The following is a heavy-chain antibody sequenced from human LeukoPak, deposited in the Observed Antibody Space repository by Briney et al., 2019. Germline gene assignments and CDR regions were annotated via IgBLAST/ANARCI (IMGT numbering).Heavy chain of an antibody. J-gene: IGHJ4*02. CDR3: AKDLGTSLRKGYFDY. CDR2: ISYDGSNK. CDR1: GFTFSSYG. Sequence: GGSLRLSCAASGFTFSSYGMHWVRQAPGKGLEWVAVISYDGSNKYYADSVKRRFTISGDNCKNTLYLQMNSLRAEDTAVYYCAKDLGTSLRKGYFDYWGQGTLVTVSS. V-gene: IGHV3-30*18. D-gene: IGHD2-2*01.